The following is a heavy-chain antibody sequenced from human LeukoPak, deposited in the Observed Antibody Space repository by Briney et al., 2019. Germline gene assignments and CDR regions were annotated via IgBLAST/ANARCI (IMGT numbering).Heavy chain of an antibody. CDR3: ARDGGSSTKEPTGGYYYYGMDV. D-gene: IGHD1-1*01. V-gene: IGHV3-53*01. Sequence: GGSLRLSCAASRFTVSRNYMRWVRQAPGKGLEWVSLTYSDGSTSYTESVKGRFTISRDNSKNTLSLQLNSLRAEDTAVYYCARDGGSSTKEPTGGYYYYGMDVWGQGTTVTVFS. J-gene: IGHJ6*02. CDR1: RFTVSRNY. CDR2: TYSDGST.